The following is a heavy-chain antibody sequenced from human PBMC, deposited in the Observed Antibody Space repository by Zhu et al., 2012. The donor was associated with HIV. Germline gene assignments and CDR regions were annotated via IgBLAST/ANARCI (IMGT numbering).Heavy chain of an antibody. CDR1: GPSINTANY. Sequence: QVQVQGSGPGLVKPSETLSLTCDVSGPSINTANYWGWIRQPPGKGLEWIANIYRSGATYYNPSLRSRATISMDRSRNLFFLTLNSVTAADTAIYFCARTGDDNHHASFDIWDQGTLVTVSS. CDR3: ARTGDDNHHASFDI. CDR2: IYRSGAT. J-gene: IGHJ4*01. D-gene: IGHD2-21*01. V-gene: IGHV4-38-2*01.